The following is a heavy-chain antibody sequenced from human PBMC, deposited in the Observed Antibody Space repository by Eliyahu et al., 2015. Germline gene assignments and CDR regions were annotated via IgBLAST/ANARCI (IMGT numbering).Heavy chain of an antibody. CDR2: INHSGST. Sequence: QVQLQQWGAGLLKPSETLSLTCAVYGGSFSGYYWSWIRQPPGKGLEWIGEINHSGSTNYNPSLKSRVTISVDTSKNQFSLKLSSVTAADTAVYYCARGPYSNYVNYRVGWFDPWGQGTLVTVSS. J-gene: IGHJ5*02. D-gene: IGHD4-11*01. CDR1: GGSFSGYY. V-gene: IGHV4-34*02. CDR3: ARGPYSNYVNYRVGWFDP.